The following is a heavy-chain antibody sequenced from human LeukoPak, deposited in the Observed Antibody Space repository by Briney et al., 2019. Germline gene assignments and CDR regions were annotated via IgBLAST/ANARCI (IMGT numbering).Heavy chain of an antibody. CDR1: GFSFTSYA. CDR3: AKGYSSSRRWFDP. Sequence: GGSLRLSCAASGFSFTSYAMTWVRQAPGKGLEWVSAISGSGGSTYYADSVKGRFTISRDNSKNTLYLQMNSLRAEDTAVYYCAKGYSSSRRWFDPWGQGTLVTVSS. CDR2: ISGSGGST. D-gene: IGHD6-6*01. V-gene: IGHV3-23*01. J-gene: IGHJ5*02.